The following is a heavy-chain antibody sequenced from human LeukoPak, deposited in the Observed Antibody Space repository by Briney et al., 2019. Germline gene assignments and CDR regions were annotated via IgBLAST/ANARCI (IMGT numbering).Heavy chain of an antibody. D-gene: IGHD3-22*01. CDR2: FDPEDGET. J-gene: IGHJ3*02. Sequence: VASVKVSCKVSGYTLTELSMHWVRQAPGKGLEWMGGFDPEDGETIYAQKFQGRVTMTEDTSTDTAYMELSSLRSEDTAVYYCATEVFSYYYDSSAQGAFDIWGQGTMVTVSS. V-gene: IGHV1-24*01. CDR1: GYTLTELS. CDR3: ATEVFSYYYDSSAQGAFDI.